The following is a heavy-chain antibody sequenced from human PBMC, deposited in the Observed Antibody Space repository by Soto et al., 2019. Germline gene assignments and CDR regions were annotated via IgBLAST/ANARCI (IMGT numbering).Heavy chain of an antibody. CDR3: ARGGGSDSFDY. CDR2: INHLGTT. CDR1: GASITYGGYS. Sequence: SETLSLTCTVSGASITYGGYSWSWIRQTPGKGLEWIGYINHLGTTFYNPSFESRLTLSIDRAKNQFSLNLNSMSAADRAVYFCARGGGSDSFDYWGQGILVTVSS. V-gene: IGHV4-30-2*01. J-gene: IGHJ4*02. D-gene: IGHD1-26*01.